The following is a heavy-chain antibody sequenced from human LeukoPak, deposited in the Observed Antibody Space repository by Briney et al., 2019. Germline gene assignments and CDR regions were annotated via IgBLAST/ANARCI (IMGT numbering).Heavy chain of an antibody. V-gene: IGHV1-46*01. CDR2: INPSGGRT. J-gene: IGHJ4*02. Sequence: ASVKVSCKASGYTFTSYYMHWVRQAPGQGLEWMGIINPSGGRTNYAQKFQGRVTMTRDTSTSTVYMELSSLRSEDTAMYYCARDNTAGGPFDYWGQGTLVTVSS. CDR3: ARDNTAGGPFDY. CDR1: GYTFTSYY. D-gene: IGHD6-13*01.